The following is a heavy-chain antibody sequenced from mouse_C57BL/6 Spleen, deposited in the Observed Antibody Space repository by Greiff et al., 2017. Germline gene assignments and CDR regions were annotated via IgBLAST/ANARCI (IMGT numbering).Heavy chain of an antibody. D-gene: IGHD2-2*01. V-gene: IGHV5-16*01. J-gene: IGHJ2*01. CDR1: GFTFSDYY. CDR3: ARDRDNGYLRCFDY. Sequence: EVQGVESEGGLVQPGSSMKLSCTASGFTFSDYYMAWVRQVPEKGLEWVANINYGGSSTYYLDALKSRFIISRDNATNILYLKMSSLKSEDTATYDCARDRDNGYLRCFDYWGQGTTLTVSA. CDR2: INYGGSST.